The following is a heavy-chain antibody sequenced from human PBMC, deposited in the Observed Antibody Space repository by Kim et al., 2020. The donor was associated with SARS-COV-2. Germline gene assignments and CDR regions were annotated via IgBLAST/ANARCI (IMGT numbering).Heavy chain of an antibody. V-gene: IGHV3-53*01. Sequence: GGSLRLSCAASGFTVSSSYMTWVRQAPGKGLEWISVIYGGENTYYADSVKGRFTISRDNSKNTLYLQMTSLRAEDTAVYYCARNLGSSSSDCWGQGTLVTVSS. CDR3: ARNLGSSSSDC. CDR2: IYGGENT. CDR1: GFTVSSSY. J-gene: IGHJ4*02. D-gene: IGHD6-13*01.